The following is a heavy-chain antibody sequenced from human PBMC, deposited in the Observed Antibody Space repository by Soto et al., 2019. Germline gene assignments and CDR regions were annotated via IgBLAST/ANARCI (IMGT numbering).Heavy chain of an antibody. Sequence: PSETLSLTGTVSGDSMSTYYWNWIRQSAETGLEWIGRISATGTTTYSPSLTRPTPLSVDTSKNAFSLNLKFVTAADTAVYFCPRDQSGAADFWGPGTLVTVS. CDR2: ISATGTT. CDR3: PRDQSGAADF. V-gene: IGHV4-4*07. D-gene: IGHD7-27*01. CDR1: GDSMSTYY. J-gene: IGHJ3*01.